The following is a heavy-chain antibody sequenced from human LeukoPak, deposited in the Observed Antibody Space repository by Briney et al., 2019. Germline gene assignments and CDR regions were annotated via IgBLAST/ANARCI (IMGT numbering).Heavy chain of an antibody. CDR3: ARQVVGDSSGYHPHKTTLYYFDY. V-gene: IGHV4-39*01. CDR2: IYYSGST. CDR1: GGSISSSSYY. Sequence: SETLSLTCTVSGGSISSSSYYWGWIRQPPGKGLEWIGSIYYSGSTYYNPSLKSRVTISVDTSKNQFSLKLSSVTAADTAVYYCARQVVGDSSGYHPHKTTLYYFDYWGQGTLVTVSS. D-gene: IGHD3-22*01. J-gene: IGHJ4*02.